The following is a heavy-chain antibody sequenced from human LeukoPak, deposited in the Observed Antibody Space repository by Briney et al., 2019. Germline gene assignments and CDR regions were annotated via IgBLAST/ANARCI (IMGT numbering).Heavy chain of an antibody. J-gene: IGHJ5*02. CDR3: ARGAGYSSSWRPLGDWFDP. CDR2: INHSGST. Sequence: SGTLSLTCAVYGGSFSGYYWSWIRQPPGKGLEWIGEINHSGSTNYNPSLKSRVTISVDTSKNQFSLKLSSVTAADTAVYYCARGAGYSSSWRPLGDWFDPWGQGTLVTVSS. D-gene: IGHD6-13*01. CDR1: GGSFSGYY. V-gene: IGHV4-34*01.